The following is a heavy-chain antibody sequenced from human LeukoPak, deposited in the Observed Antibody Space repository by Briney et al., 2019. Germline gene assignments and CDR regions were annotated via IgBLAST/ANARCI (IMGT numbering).Heavy chain of an antibody. CDR1: GYSLTSYF. Sequence: GASVKVSFKASGYSLTSYFMHWVRQAPGQGLGWMGMINPSAGSTDYAQKFQGRVTVTRDTSRSTVSMELRGLRSEDTAVYYCARDLAFTGTTRGLGEAFEFWGQGTMVTVSS. V-gene: IGHV1-46*01. CDR2: INPSAGST. D-gene: IGHD1-1*01. CDR3: ARDLAFTGTTRGLGEAFEF. J-gene: IGHJ3*01.